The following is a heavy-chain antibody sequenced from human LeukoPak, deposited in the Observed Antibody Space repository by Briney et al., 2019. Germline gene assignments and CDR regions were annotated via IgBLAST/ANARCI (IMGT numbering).Heavy chain of an antibody. CDR3: AREGDYGGNGDY. D-gene: IGHD4-23*01. V-gene: IGHV3-21*01. Sequence: TGGSLRLSCTASGFTFGDYAMNWVRQAPGKGLEWVSSISSSSSYIYYADSVKGRFTISRDNAKNSLYLQMNSLRAEDTAVYYCAREGDYGGNGDYWGQGTLVTVSS. CDR2: ISSSSSYI. J-gene: IGHJ4*02. CDR1: GFTFGDYA.